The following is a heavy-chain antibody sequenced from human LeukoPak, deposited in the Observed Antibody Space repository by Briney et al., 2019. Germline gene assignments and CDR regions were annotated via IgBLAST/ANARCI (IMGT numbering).Heavy chain of an antibody. V-gene: IGHV4-59*12. CDR2: IYHSGST. CDR1: GGSISSYY. CDR3: ARDKHPSIAARRSLHLFDP. J-gene: IGHJ5*02. D-gene: IGHD6-6*01. Sequence: PSETLSLTRTVSGGSISSYYWSWIRQPPGKGLEWIGYIYHSGSTYYNPSLKSRVTISVDRSKNQFSLKLSSVTAADTAVYYCARDKHPSIAARRSLHLFDPWGQGTLVTVSS.